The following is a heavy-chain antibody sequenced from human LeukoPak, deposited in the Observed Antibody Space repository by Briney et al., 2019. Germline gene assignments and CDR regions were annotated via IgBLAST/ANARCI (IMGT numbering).Heavy chain of an antibody. Sequence: ASAKVSCKPSGYTSTGSFTHWGPPTPRQGLECMGWINSNTSDTKFAQKFKDRVTMTRDTSISTAYMELSRLRSDDTAVYYCARADPVGYWGQGTQVTVSS. V-gene: IGHV1-2*02. J-gene: IGHJ4*02. CDR1: GYTSTGSF. CDR2: INSNTSDT. CDR3: ARADPVGY.